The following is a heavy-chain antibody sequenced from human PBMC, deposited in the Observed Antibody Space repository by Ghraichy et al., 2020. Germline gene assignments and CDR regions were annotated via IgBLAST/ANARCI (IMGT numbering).Heavy chain of an antibody. D-gene: IGHD6-13*01. CDR3: ASEIAAAGYISGIFDY. CDR2: IIPIFGTA. CDR1: GGTFSSYA. Sequence: SVKVSCKASGGTFSSYAISWVRQAPGQGLEWMGGIIPIFGTANYAQKFQGRVTITADESTSTAYMELSSLRSEDTAVYYCASEIAAAGYISGIFDYWGQGTLVTVSS. J-gene: IGHJ4*02. V-gene: IGHV1-69*13.